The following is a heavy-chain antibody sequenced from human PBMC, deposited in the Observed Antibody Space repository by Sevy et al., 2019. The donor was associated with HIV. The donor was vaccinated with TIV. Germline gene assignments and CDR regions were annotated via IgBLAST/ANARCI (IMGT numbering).Heavy chain of an antibody. CDR1: GFTFSSYA. D-gene: IGHD3-22*01. V-gene: IGHV3-30-3*01. CDR2: ISYDGSNK. CDR3: ARDPAGYYYDSSGPKGALDY. Sequence: GGSLRLSCAASGFTFSSYAMHWVRQAPGKGLEWVAIISYDGSNKYYADSVKGRFTISRDNSKSTLYLHMNGLRAEDTALYYCARDPAGYYYDSSGPKGALDYWGQGTLVTVSS. J-gene: IGHJ4*02.